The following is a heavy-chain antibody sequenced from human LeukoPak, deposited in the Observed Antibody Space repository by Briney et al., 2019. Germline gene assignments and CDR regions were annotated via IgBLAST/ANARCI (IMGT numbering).Heavy chain of an antibody. CDR3: VKDRTINGRSSPFDS. CDR2: ISYDGRNQ. CDR1: GFSFTTYG. V-gene: IGHV3-30*18. D-gene: IGHD1-26*01. Sequence: PGTSLRLSCAASGFSFTTYGMHWVRQAPLKGLEWLAAISYDGRNQNYADSVKGRFTIFRDNSQNTLYLQMNSLRAEDTALYYCVKDRTINGRSSPFDSWGQGTLVTVS. J-gene: IGHJ4*02.